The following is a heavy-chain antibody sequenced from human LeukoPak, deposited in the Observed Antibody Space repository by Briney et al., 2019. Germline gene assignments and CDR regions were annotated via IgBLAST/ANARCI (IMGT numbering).Heavy chain of an antibody. CDR2: IYTSGST. D-gene: IGHD5-18*01. CDR1: GGSISSGSYY. Sequence: PSETLSLTCTVSGGSISSGSYYWSWIRQPAGKGLEWIGRIYTSGSTNYNPSLKSRVTISVDTSKNQFSLKLSSVTAADTAVYYCARVPGYSYGPFDYWGQGTLVTVSP. CDR3: ARVPGYSYGPFDY. V-gene: IGHV4-61*02. J-gene: IGHJ4*02.